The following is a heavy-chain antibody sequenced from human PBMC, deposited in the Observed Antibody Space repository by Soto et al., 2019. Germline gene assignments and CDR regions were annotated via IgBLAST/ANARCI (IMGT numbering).Heavy chain of an antibody. CDR3: AKLSDGYNIKVFDY. V-gene: IGHV3-30*18. CDR1: GFTFNNYD. J-gene: IGHJ4*02. CDR2: ISSDGSNK. D-gene: IGHD2-21*01. Sequence: PGGSLRLSCAASGFTFNNYDMYWVRQAPGKGLEWVAFISSDGSNKYYTDSVKGRFTIFRDNSKNTLYLQMNSLRPEDTAVYYCAKLSDGYNIKVFDYWGQGTLVTVSS.